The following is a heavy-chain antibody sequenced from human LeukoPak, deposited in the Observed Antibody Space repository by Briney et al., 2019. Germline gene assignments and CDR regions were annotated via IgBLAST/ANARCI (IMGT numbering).Heavy chain of an antibody. CDR2: FDPEDGET. J-gene: IGHJ4*02. V-gene: IGHV1-24*01. CDR1: GYTLTELS. D-gene: IGHD6-13*01. CDR3: ATSSGRQQLVLHYFDY. Sequence: GASVKVSCTVSGYTLTELSMHWVRQAPGKGLEWMGGFDPEDGETIYAQKFQGRVTMTEDTSTDTAYMELSSLRSEDTAVYYCATSSGRQQLVLHYFDYWGQGTLVTVSS.